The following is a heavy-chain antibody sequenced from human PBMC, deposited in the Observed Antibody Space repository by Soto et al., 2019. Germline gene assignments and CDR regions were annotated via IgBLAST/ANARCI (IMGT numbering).Heavy chain of an antibody. J-gene: IGHJ6*02. D-gene: IGHD6-19*01. CDR3: AKVRYSSPMGYYYGMDV. V-gene: IGHV1-69*01. Sequence: QAQLEQSGGEVKKPGSSVKVSCKASRVAFSKFIVTWVGQAPGLGLEWVGGIIPIFVTANYAQKFQGRVTITADESTSTPYMEVNNLRSEDTAVYYCAKVRYSSPMGYYYGMDVWGQGTTVTVSS. CDR2: IIPIFVTA. CDR1: RVAFSKFI.